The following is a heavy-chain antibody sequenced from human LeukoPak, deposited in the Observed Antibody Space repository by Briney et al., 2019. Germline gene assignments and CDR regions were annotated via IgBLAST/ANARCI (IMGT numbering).Heavy chain of an antibody. J-gene: IGHJ4*02. CDR2: INPYSGDT. D-gene: IGHD6-13*01. V-gene: IGHV1-2*06. CDR3: ARDQGSLTRSWYTGY. Sequence: ASVKVSCKASGYTFTGYHIHWVLQAPGQGLEWMRRINPYSGDTNFAQKFQGRVTMTRDTSITTAYMDLSSLTPDDTAVYFCARDQGSLTRSWYTGYWGQGTQVTVSS. CDR1: GYTFTGYH.